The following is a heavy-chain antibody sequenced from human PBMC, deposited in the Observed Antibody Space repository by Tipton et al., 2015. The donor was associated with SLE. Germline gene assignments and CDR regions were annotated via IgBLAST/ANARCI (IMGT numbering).Heavy chain of an antibody. CDR1: GDSVSSNSAA. D-gene: IGHD1-26*01. CDR2: TYYRSKWYN. CDR3: ARGRGQWELRGWFDP. V-gene: IGHV6-1*01. J-gene: IGHJ5*02. Sequence: PGLVKPSQTLSLTCAISGDSVSSNSAAWNWIRQSPSRGLEWLGRTYYRSKWYNDYAVSVKSRITINPDTSKNQFSLQLNSVTAADTAVYYCARGRGQWELRGWFDPWGQGTLVTVSS.